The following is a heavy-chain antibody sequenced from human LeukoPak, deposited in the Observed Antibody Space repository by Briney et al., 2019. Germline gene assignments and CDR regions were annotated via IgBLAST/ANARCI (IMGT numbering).Heavy chain of an antibody. V-gene: IGHV3-21*01. CDR2: ISRSSSYI. CDR3: ARARGVYSPTLED. CDR1: GFTFSSYS. Sequence: GGSLRLSCAASGFTFSSYSMNWVRQAPGKGLEWVSAISRSSSYIYYAVSLKGRFTISRDNAKTSLSLQMNSLRAEDTAVYYCARARGVYSPTLEDWGQGTLVTVSS. J-gene: IGHJ4*02. D-gene: IGHD3-3*01.